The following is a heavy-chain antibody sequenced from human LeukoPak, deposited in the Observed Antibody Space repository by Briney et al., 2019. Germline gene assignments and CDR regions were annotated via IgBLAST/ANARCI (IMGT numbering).Heavy chain of an antibody. CDR3: ARRVTAAGHDAFDI. Sequence: GESLKISCKGSGYSFTTYWIGWVRQMPGKGLEWMGIIYPGDSDTRYSPSLHGQVTISADKSISTAYLQWSSLKASDTAMYYCARRVTAAGHDAFDIWGQGTMVTVSS. D-gene: IGHD6-13*01. V-gene: IGHV5-51*01. CDR2: IYPGDSDT. J-gene: IGHJ3*02. CDR1: GYSFTTYW.